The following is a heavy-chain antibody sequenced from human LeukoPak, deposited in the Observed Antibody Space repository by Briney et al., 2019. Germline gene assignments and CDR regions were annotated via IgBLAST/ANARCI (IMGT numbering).Heavy chain of an antibody. V-gene: IGHV3-21*01. CDR1: GFTFSSYT. J-gene: IGHJ3*02. CDR2: ISSTSSYI. D-gene: IGHD6-6*01. CDR3: ARDAVSSAWAFDI. Sequence: PGGSLRLSCAASGFTFSSYTMNWVRQAPGKGLEWVSSISSTSSYIYYADSVKGRFTISRDNAENSLFLQMNSLRDEDTAMYFCARDAVSSAWAFDIWGQGTMVTVSS.